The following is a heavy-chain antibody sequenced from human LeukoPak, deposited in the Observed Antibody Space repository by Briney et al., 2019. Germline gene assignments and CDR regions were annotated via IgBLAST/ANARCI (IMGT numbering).Heavy chain of an antibody. V-gene: IGHV4-4*07. Sequence: SETLSLTCSVSGGSISTYYWSWIRQPAGKGLEWIGRVYRSGDTNYNPSLKSRLTMSVDTSKNQISLRLRSVTAADTAVYYCARRRRIVGATPGAFDIWGQGTMVTVSS. CDR3: ARRRRIVGATPGAFDI. D-gene: IGHD1-26*01. CDR1: GGSISTYY. CDR2: VYRSGDT. J-gene: IGHJ3*02.